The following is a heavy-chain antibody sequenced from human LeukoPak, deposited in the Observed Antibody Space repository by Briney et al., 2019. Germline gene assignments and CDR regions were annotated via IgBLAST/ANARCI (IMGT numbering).Heavy chain of an antibody. Sequence: PGGCLRLSCVGSGFTFSNYGMNWVRQAPGKGLEWVSIITSGVGITYYADSVKGRFTISRDNSKNTLYLQMNSLRAEDTAVYYCAKGDYYDLDYWGQGTLVTVSS. CDR3: AKGDYYDLDY. CDR2: ITSGVGIT. V-gene: IGHV3-23*01. D-gene: IGHD3-22*01. CDR1: GFTFSNYG. J-gene: IGHJ4*02.